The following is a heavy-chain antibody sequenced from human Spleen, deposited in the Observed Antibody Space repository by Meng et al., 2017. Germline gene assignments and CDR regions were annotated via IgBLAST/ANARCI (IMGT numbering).Heavy chain of an antibody. CDR2: IYYSGSN. CDR3: TRGVWYYYLSSADAFDI. CDR1: GGSISSSSYY. D-gene: IGHD3-22*01. V-gene: IGHV4-61*05. J-gene: IGHJ3*02. Sequence: SESLSLTCTVSGGSISSSSYYWDWIRQPPGKGLEWIGYIYYSGSNNYNPSLKSRVTISVDTSKNQFSLKLSSVTAADTAVYYGTRGVWYYYLSSADAFDIWGQGKMVTVAS.